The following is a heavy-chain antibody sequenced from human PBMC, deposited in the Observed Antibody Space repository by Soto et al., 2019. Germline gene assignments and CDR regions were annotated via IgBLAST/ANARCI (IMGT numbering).Heavy chain of an antibody. J-gene: IGHJ4*02. CDR1: GFTFSDYA. D-gene: IGHD6-19*01. V-gene: IGHV3-23*01. CDR3: AKEARGSGWSGSNY. CDR2: SSGNGASG. Sequence: VQLLESGGGLVQPGGSLRLSCAASGFTFSDYAMNWVRQAPGKGLEWVSDSSGNGASGRYADSVKGRCTISRDNSKNTLYLQMHTLTVDVPALFNCAKEARGSGWSGSNYWGQGTLVTVSS.